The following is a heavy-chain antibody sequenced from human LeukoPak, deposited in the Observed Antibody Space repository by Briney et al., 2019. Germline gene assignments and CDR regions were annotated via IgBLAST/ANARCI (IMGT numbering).Heavy chain of an antibody. D-gene: IGHD5-12*01. CDR3: ARDQSGYKVVVFWFDP. V-gene: IGHV1-2*02. J-gene: IGHJ5*02. CDR1: GYTFTGYY. CDR2: INPNSGGT. Sequence: GASVKVSCKASGYTFTGYYMHWVRQAPGQGLEWMGWINPNSGGTNYAQKFQGRVTMTRDTSISTAYMELSRLRSDDTAVYYCARDQSGYKVVVFWFDPWGQGTLVTVSS.